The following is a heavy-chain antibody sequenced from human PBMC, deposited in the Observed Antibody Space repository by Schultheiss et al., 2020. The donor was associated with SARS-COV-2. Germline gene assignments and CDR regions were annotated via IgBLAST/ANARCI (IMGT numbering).Heavy chain of an antibody. Sequence: GGSLRLSCAASGFTFSSYAMTWVRQAPGKGLEWVSAISASGYTTYYTDSVKGRFTISRDNSKNTLYLQLNSLRAEDTAVYYCAKHEFYFYYSYMDVWGKGTTVTVSS. V-gene: IGHV3-23*01. J-gene: IGHJ6*03. CDR2: ISASGYTT. D-gene: IGHD3-10*01. CDR1: GFTFSSYA. CDR3: AKHEFYFYYSYMDV.